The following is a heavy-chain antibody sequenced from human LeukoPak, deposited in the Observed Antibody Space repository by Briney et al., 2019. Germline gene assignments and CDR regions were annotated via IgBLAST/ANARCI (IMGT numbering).Heavy chain of an antibody. CDR3: ARTSSSPNLGMDV. J-gene: IGHJ6*02. Sequence: GGSLRLSCAASGFTFSSYWMHWVRQAPGKGLVWVSRINSDGSSTNYADSVKGRFTISRDNSKNTLYLQMNSLRAEDTAVYYCARTSSSPNLGMDVWGQGTTVTVSS. CDR2: INSDGSST. D-gene: IGHD6-13*01. CDR1: GFTFSSYW. V-gene: IGHV3-74*01.